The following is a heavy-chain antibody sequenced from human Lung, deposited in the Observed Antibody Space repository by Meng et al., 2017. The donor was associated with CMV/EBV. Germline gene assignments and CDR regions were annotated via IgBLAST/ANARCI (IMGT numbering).Heavy chain of an antibody. CDR3: AKDLLLFGGANAYFDS. D-gene: IGHD3-16*01. J-gene: IGHJ4*02. V-gene: IGHV3-30*02. CDR2: IRHDGTTK. CDR1: GFSFDNHG. Sequence: GESLKISCAASGFSFDNHGMHWVRQTPGKGLEWVAFIRHDGTTKFYGDSVKGRFTISRDNSKNTVYLQMNRLRPEETAVYYCAKDLLLFGGANAYFDSWGQGTLVTVS.